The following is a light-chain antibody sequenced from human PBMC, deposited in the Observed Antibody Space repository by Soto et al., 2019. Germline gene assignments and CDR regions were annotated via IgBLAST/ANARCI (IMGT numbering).Light chain of an antibody. Sequence: DIVMTQSPDSLAVSLDERATINCKSSQTVLFSSNNKNYLAWYQQKPGQPPKLLIYWASTRQSGVPDRFSGSGSGTDFTLSISSLQAEDVAVYYCQQYYTNPWTFGQGTKVEIK. CDR1: QTVLFSSNNKNY. CDR2: WAS. CDR3: QQYYTNPWT. V-gene: IGKV4-1*01. J-gene: IGKJ1*01.